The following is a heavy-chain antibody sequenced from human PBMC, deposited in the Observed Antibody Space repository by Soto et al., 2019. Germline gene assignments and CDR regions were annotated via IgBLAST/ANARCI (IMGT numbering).Heavy chain of an antibody. D-gene: IGHD3-22*01. Sequence: QVQLQESGPGLVEPSQTLSLTCTVSGGSIRSGDHYWSWIRQPPGKGLECIGYIHHSGSTYYDPSLKCRTRISIDASKKQFSLKLTSVTAADTAVYYCARTPVINYDKNGYPNWLVPWGQGTLVTVSS. V-gene: IGHV4-30-4*01. CDR2: IHHSGST. CDR3: ARTPVINYDKNGYPNWLVP. J-gene: IGHJ5*02. CDR1: GGSIRSGDHY.